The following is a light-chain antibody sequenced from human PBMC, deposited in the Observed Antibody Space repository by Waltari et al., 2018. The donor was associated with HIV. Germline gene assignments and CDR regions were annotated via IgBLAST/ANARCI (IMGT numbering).Light chain of an antibody. Sequence: QSALTQPASVSGAPGQSITIPCSGTSSDVGSYNLVSWYQHHPGKAPKLMIYEGDKRPSGVSTRFAGSKSGNVASLTISGLQAEDEADYFCYSYARNTAVFGSETKVTVL. CDR2: EGD. CDR1: SSDVGSYNL. J-gene: IGLJ1*01. V-gene: IGLV2-23*01. CDR3: YSYARNTAV.